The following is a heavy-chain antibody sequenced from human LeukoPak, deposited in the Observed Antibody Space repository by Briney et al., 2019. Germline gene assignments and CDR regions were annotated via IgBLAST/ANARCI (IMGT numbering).Heavy chain of an antibody. V-gene: IGHV4-34*01. Sequence: PSETLSLTCAVYGGSFSGYYWSWIRQPPGKGLEWIGEINHSGSTNYNPSLKSRVTISVDTSKNQFSLKLSSVTAADTAVYYCARGNHPGTRETRSGGSCYLFDYWGQGTLVTVSS. D-gene: IGHD2-15*01. CDR1: GGSFSGYY. J-gene: IGHJ4*02. CDR3: ARGNHPGTRETRSGGSCYLFDY. CDR2: INHSGST.